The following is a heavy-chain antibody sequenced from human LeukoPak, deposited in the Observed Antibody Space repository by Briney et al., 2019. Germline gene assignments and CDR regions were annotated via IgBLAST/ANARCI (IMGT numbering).Heavy chain of an antibody. CDR1: GGSIRGGGYY. D-gene: IGHD1-1*01. Sequence: SGTLTLTCTVSGGSIRGGGYYWSWIRPHPGKGLEWFGYIYYSGSTTYNPSLKSRVTKSVDTSKNQFSLKPSSVTAADTAVYYCARDLEGINAFDICGQGTMVTVSS. J-gene: IGHJ3*02. V-gene: IGHV4-31*03. CDR2: IYYSGST. CDR3: ARDLEGINAFDI.